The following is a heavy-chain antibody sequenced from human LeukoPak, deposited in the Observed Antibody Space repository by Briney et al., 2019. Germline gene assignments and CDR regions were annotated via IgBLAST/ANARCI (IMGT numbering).Heavy chain of an antibody. V-gene: IGHV3-30*02. CDR1: EFTFRNYG. J-gene: IGHJ4*02. CDR2: IRYDGSST. Sequence: GGSLRLSCAASEFTFRNYGMHWVRQAPDKGLEWVAFIRYDGSSTYYAGSVKGRFTISRDNSKNTLYLQMNSLRAEDTAVYYCARARDGYSYFDYWGQGTLVTVSS. D-gene: IGHD5-24*01. CDR3: ARARDGYSYFDY.